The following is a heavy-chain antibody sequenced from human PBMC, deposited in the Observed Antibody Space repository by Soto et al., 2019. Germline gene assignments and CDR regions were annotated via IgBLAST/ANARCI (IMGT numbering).Heavy chain of an antibody. CDR3: AKAPYTSGWSEFDY. CDR2: ISGGGGTT. Sequence: GGSLRLSCAASGLTFRSYAMTWVYQAPGKGLEWVSVISGGGGTTSYADSVKGRFTISRDNSKNTLYLQMNSLRAEDTAVYYCAKAPYTSGWSEFDYWGQGTLVTVSS. CDR1: GLTFRSYA. J-gene: IGHJ4*02. D-gene: IGHD6-19*01. V-gene: IGHV3-23*01.